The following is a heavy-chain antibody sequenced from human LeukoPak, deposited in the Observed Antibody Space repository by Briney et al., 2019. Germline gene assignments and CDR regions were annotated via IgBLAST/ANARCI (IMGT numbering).Heavy chain of an antibody. V-gene: IGHV4-61*02. Sequence: SQTLSLTCTVSGGSISSGSYYWSWIRQPAGKGLEWIGRIYTSGSTDYNPSLKSRVTMSVDTSKNQFSLKLSSVTAADTAVYYCARVYSNYEGPYYYYYYMDVWGKGTTVTVSS. CDR3: ARVYSNYEGPYYYYYYMDV. CDR1: GGSISSGSYY. J-gene: IGHJ6*03. CDR2: IYTSGST. D-gene: IGHD4-11*01.